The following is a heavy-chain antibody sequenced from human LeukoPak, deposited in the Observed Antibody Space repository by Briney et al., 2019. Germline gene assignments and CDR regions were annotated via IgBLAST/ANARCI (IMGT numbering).Heavy chain of an antibody. CDR2: LDSSGGST. CDR1: GFTFSSYA. V-gene: IGHV3-23*01. CDR3: AKGSGSGWYGWFAP. J-gene: IGHJ5*02. D-gene: IGHD6-19*01. Sequence: RSGGSLRLSCAASGFTFSSYAMYWVRQAPGKGLEWVSSLDSSGGSTYYADSVKGRFTISRDNSKNTFYLQMNSLRADDTAVYNCAKGSGSGWYGWFAPWGQGTLVTVSS.